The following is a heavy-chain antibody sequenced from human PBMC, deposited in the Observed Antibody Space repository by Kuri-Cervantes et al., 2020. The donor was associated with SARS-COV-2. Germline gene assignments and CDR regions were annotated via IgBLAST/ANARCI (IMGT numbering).Heavy chain of an antibody. J-gene: IGHJ3*02. V-gene: IGHV4-34*01. CDR1: GGSISSYY. D-gene: IGHD6-6*01. CDR3: ARIFYGIAARLVAFDI. Sequence: SETLSLTCTVSGGSISSYYWSWIRQPPGKGLEWIGEINHSGSTNYNPSLKSRVTISVDTSKNQFSLKLSSVTAADTAVYYCARIFYGIAARLVAFDIWGQGTMVTVSS. CDR2: INHSGST.